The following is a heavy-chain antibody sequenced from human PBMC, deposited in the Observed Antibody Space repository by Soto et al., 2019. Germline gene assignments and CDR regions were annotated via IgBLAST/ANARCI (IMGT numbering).Heavy chain of an antibody. D-gene: IGHD4-17*01. CDR1: GGSISRYF. J-gene: IGHJ6*02. V-gene: IGHV4-59*01. CDR2: IYYSGST. Sequence: AETLSLTCTVSGGSISRYFWSWIRQPPGKGLEWIGYIYYSGSTKYNPTLESRVTISVDTSKNQVSLKLSSVTAADTAKYYCATIDYAHYGMDVWGQGTTVTVSS. CDR3: ATIDYAHYGMDV.